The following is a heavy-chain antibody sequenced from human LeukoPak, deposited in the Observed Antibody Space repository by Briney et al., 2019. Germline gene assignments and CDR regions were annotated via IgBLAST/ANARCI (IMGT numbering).Heavy chain of an antibody. V-gene: IGHV5-51*01. CDR1: GYSFTSYW. J-gene: IGHJ5*02. CDR2: IYPGDSDT. D-gene: IGHD3-22*01. Sequence: GESLKISCKGSGYSFTSYWIGWVRQMPGKGLEWMGIIYPGDSDTRYSPSFQGQVTISADKSISTAYLQWSGLKASDTAMYYCARTLDSSGYYYLWFDPWGQGTLVTVSS. CDR3: ARTLDSSGYYYLWFDP.